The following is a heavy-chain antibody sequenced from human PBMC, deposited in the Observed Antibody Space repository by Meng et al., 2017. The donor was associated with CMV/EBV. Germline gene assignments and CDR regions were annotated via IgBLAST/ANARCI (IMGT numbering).Heavy chain of an antibody. J-gene: IGHJ4*02. CDR3: ASYPYGGPSD. CDR1: GFTVSSNY. Sequence: GESLKISCAASGFTVSSNYMSWVRQAPGKGLEWVSVIYSGGSTYYADSVKGRFTISRDNSNNTLYLQMNSLRAEDTAVDYCASYPYGGPSDWGQGTLVTVSS. CDR2: IYSGGST. V-gene: IGHV3-53*01. D-gene: IGHD4-23*01.